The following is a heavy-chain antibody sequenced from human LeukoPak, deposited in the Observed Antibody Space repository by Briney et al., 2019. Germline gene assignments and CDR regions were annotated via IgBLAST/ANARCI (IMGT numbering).Heavy chain of an antibody. CDR2: IYTSGST. CDR1: GGSISSGSYY. D-gene: IGHD2-2*02. CDR3: AREDYCSSTSCYTHLDY. J-gene: IGHJ4*02. V-gene: IGHV4-61*02. Sequence: PSETLSLTCTVTGGSISSGSYYWSWIRQPAGKGLEWIGRIYTSGSTNYNPSLKSRVTISVDTSKNQFSLKLSSVTAADTAVYYRAREDYCSSTSCYTHLDYWGQGTLVTVSS.